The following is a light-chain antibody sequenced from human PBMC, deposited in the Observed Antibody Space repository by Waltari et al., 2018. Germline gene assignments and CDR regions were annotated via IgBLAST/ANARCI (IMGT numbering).Light chain of an antibody. Sequence: ENVLTQSPGTLSLSPGERATLSCRASQSVSSSYLAWHQQKRGQAPRLLIYGASTRATGIPDRFRGSGSGTAFTLTISRLEPEDFAVYYCQQYGSSPRTFGQGTKVEIK. J-gene: IGKJ1*01. CDR3: QQYGSSPRT. V-gene: IGKV3-20*01. CDR2: GAS. CDR1: QSVSSSY.